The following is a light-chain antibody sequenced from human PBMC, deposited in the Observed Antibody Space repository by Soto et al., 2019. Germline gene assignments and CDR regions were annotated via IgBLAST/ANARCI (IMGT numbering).Light chain of an antibody. Sequence: IVWPQSPATLSLSPGERATLSCRASQSVSSYLAWYQQKPGQAPRLLIYDASNRATGIPARFSGSGSGTDFTLTISSLEPEDFAVYYCQQRSNWPLTFGGGTKV. CDR2: DAS. J-gene: IGKJ4*01. CDR3: QQRSNWPLT. V-gene: IGKV3-11*01. CDR1: QSVSSY.